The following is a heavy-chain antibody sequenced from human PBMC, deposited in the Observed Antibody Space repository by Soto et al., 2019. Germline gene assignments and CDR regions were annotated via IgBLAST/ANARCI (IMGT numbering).Heavy chain of an antibody. CDR1: GYTFTGYY. V-gene: IGHV1-2*04. J-gene: IGHJ6*03. D-gene: IGHD3-10*01. CDR2: INPNSGGT. Sequence: QVQLVQSGAEVKKPGASVKVSCKASGYTFTGYYMHWVRQAPGPGLEWMGWINPNSGGTNYAQKFQGWTTMTRDPSISTAYMELSRLRSDDTAVYYCARGSMVRGVVDYYAYMDVRGKGTTVTVSS. CDR3: ARGSMVRGVVDYYAYMDV.